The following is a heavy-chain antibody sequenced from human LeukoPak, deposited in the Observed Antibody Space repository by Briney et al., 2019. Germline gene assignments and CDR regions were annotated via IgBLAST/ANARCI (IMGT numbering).Heavy chain of an antibody. CDR1: GFTFSSYA. J-gene: IGHJ4*02. CDR2: ISYDGSNK. V-gene: IGHV3-30-3*01. Sequence: PGGSLRLSCAASGFTFSSYAMHWVRQAPGKGLEWVAVISYDGSNKYYADSVKGRFTISRDNSKNTLYLQMNSLRAKDTAVYYCAKEFNRGLPDYWGQGTLVTVPS. D-gene: IGHD2-21*01. CDR3: AKEFNRGLPDY.